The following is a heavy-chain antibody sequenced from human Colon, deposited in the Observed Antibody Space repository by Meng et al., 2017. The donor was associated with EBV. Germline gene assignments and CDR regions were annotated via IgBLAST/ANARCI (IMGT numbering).Heavy chain of an antibody. CDR1: GASLSSTKW. CDR3: ARGNAYNAPSFDY. Sequence: VKPQDSGQGLGELSGTLSLTCAVSGASLSSTKWWSLVRQPPGKGLEWIGEIYHGGNTTYNPSLKSRVTISVDRSNDQFSLSLSSVTAADTAVYYCARGNAYNAPSFDYWGQGTLVTVSS. D-gene: IGHD5-24*01. J-gene: IGHJ4*02. V-gene: IGHV4-4*02. CDR2: IYHGGNT.